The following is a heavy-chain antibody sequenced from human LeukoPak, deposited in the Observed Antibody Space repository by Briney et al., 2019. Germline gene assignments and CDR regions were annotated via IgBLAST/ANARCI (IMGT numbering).Heavy chain of an antibody. J-gene: IGHJ3*02. CDR1: GGTFSSYA. CDR2: IIPIFGTA. V-gene: IGHV1-69*01. Sequence: GASVKVSCKASGGTFSSYAISWVRQAPGQGLEWMGGIIPIFGTANYAQKFQGRVTITADESTSTAYMELSSLRSEDTAVYYCASRGVRDSAFDIWGQGTMVTVSS. CDR3: ASRGVRDSAFDI. D-gene: IGHD1-26*01.